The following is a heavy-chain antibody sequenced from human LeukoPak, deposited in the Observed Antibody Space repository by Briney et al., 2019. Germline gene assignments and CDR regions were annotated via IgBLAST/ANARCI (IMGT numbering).Heavy chain of an antibody. D-gene: IGHD1-7*01. J-gene: IGHJ4*02. CDR2: IYYSGST. Sequence: SQTLSLTCTVSGGAISSGGYYWSWIRQHPGKGLEWIGNIYYSGSTSYNPSLESRITISVDTSKNQLSLKLSSVTGADTAVYYCARDETGTTGHFDYWGQGTLSPSPQ. V-gene: IGHV4-31*03. CDR3: ARDETGTTGHFDY. CDR1: GGAISSGGYY.